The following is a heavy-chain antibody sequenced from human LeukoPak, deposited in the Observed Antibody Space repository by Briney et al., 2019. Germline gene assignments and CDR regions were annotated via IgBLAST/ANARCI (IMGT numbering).Heavy chain of an antibody. CDR3: AKASLARIAAAGLFDY. J-gene: IGHJ4*02. Sequence: PGGSLRLSCAASGFTFSSYSMNWVRQAPGKGLEWVSSISSSSSYIYYADSVKGRFTISRDNAKNSLYLQMNSLRAEDTALYYCAKASLARIAAAGLFDYWGQGTLVTVSS. CDR2: ISSSSSYI. V-gene: IGHV3-21*04. CDR1: GFTFSSYS. D-gene: IGHD6-13*01.